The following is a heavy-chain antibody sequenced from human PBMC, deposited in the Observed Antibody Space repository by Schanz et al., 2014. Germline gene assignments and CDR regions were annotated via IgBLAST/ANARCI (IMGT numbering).Heavy chain of an antibody. D-gene: IGHD3-10*01. J-gene: IGHJ4*02. CDR2: MYINSGST. Sequence: EVQLVESGGGLVQPGGSLRLSCAASGFTVSNNYMSWVRQAPGKGLEWISSMYINSGSTQYADSVKGRFTISRDNSKNTLYLQMNSLRAEDTAVYYCARVRTIYGSGAMGYWGQGTLVTVSS. V-gene: IGHV3-66*02. CDR3: ARVRTIYGSGAMGY. CDR1: GFTVSNNY.